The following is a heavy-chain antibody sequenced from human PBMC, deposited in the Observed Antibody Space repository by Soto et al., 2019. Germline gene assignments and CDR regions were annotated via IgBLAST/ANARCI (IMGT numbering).Heavy chain of an antibody. D-gene: IGHD5-18*01. CDR3: ARLSYYDY. V-gene: IGHV4-59*12. CDR2: IYSTGST. Sequence: SETLSLTCTVSGGSISSYYWSWIRQPPGKGLEWIGYIYSTGSTNYSPSFQGHVTISADKSISTAYLQWSSLKASDTAMYYCARLSYYDYWGQGTLVTVSS. CDR1: GGSISSYY. J-gene: IGHJ4*02.